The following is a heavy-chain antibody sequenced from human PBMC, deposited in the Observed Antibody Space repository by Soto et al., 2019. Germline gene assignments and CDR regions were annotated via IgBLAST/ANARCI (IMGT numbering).Heavy chain of an antibody. Sequence: GGSLRLSCASSGFTFSSYAMSWVRQAPGKGLEWVSAISGSGGSTYYADSVKGRFTISRDNSKNTLYLQMNSLRAEDPAVYYCATDPDPFPDTTLARFDPWGQGTLVTVSS. CDR1: GFTFSSYA. D-gene: IGHD1-26*01. J-gene: IGHJ5*02. CDR2: ISGSGGST. V-gene: IGHV3-23*01. CDR3: ATDPDPFPDTTLARFDP.